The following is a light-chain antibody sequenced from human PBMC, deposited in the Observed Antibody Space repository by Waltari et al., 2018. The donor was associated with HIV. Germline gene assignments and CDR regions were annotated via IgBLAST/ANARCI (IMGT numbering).Light chain of an antibody. J-gene: IGKJ1*01. CDR1: QAIGNS. CDR2: AAS. CDR3: QKYNNAPRT. V-gene: IGKV1-27*01. Sequence: DIQMTQSPSSLSASVGDRVTITCRASQAIGNSLAWYQQRPGKVPQLLIYAASTLQSGVPSRFSGFGSGTNFTLAITGVQPEDVATYFCQKYNNAPRTFGQGTKVEIK.